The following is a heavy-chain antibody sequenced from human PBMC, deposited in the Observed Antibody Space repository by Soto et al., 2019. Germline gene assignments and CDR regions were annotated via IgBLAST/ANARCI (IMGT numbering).Heavy chain of an antibody. CDR1: GYTFTSYG. CDR3: TREPVGGNWFDP. D-gene: IGHD1-26*01. J-gene: IGHJ5*02. Sequence: QVQLVQSGVEVKKPGASVKVSCKASGYTFTSYGISWVRQAPGQGLEGMGWTNPYNGNTNYAQKLQGRVTMTTDTSTSTAYMALRSLRSDDTAVYYCTREPVGGNWFDPWGQGTLVTVSS. CDR2: TNPYNGNT. V-gene: IGHV1-18*01.